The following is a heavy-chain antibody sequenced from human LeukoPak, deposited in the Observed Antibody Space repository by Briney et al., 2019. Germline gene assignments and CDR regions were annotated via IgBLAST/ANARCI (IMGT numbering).Heavy chain of an antibody. Sequence: PGGSLCLSCVASGFTVSTYYMNWVRQAPGKGLEWVSIHYSGETTFYADSVKGRFIVSRDISKNMFFLHMSALRAEDTAVYYCARVGDHYHRFLDIWGRG. CDR1: GFTVSTYY. V-gene: IGHV3-53*01. D-gene: IGHD1-14*01. J-gene: IGHJ2*01. CDR3: ARVGDHYHRFLDI. CDR2: HYSGETT.